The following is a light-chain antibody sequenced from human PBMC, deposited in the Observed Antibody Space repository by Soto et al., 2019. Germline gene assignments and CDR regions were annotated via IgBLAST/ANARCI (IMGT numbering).Light chain of an antibody. Sequence: EIVLTQSPATLSLAPGEIATLSCRASQSVSSSSLAWYQQNPGQAPRLLIYEASSRATGIPDRFSGSGSGTDFTLTISSLHPEDFAIYYCLQANRVPLSFGQGTRLEIK. CDR2: EAS. J-gene: IGKJ5*01. V-gene: IGKV3D-20*02. CDR1: QSVSSSS. CDR3: LQANRVPLS.